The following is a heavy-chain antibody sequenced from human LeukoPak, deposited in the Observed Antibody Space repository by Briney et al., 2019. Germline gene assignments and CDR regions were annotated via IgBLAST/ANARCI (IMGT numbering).Heavy chain of an antibody. V-gene: IGHV4-59*01. CDR3: ARDVLTGSPDAFDI. D-gene: IGHD3-9*01. CDR2: IYYSGST. Sequence: SETLSLTCTVSVGSISSYYWSWIRQPPGKGLDWIGYIYYSGSTNYNPSLKSRVTISVDTSKNQFSLKLSSVTAADTAVYYCARDVLTGSPDAFDIWGQGTMVTVSS. J-gene: IGHJ3*02. CDR1: VGSISSYY.